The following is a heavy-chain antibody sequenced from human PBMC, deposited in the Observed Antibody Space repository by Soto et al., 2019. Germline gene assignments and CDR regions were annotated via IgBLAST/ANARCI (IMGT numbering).Heavy chain of an antibody. V-gene: IGHV2-26*01. Sequence: QVTLKESGPVLVKPTETLTLTCTVSGFSLSNARMGVSWIRQPPGKALEWLAHIFSNDEKSYSTSLKSRLTISKDTSNSQVVLTMTNMDPVDTATYYCARMGSGYDFYFDYWGQGTLVTVSS. D-gene: IGHD5-12*01. CDR1: GFSLSNARMG. CDR3: ARMGSGYDFYFDY. CDR2: IFSNDEK. J-gene: IGHJ4*02.